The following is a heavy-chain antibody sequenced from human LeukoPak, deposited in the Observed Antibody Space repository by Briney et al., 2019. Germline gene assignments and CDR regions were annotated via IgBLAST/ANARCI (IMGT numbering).Heavy chain of an antibody. CDR3: ARLGVNGTTLSFYHYMDV. V-gene: IGHV4-4*09. CDR2: IYTSGTT. CDR1: GASIGAYY. J-gene: IGHJ6*03. Sequence: PSETLSLTCTVSGASIGAYYWSWIRQPPGKELEWLGYIYTSGTTNSNPSLKSRVTVSVDTSKNQFSLKLTSVTAADTAVYYCARLGVNGTTLSFYHYMDVWGKGTSVTVSS. D-gene: IGHD1-14*01.